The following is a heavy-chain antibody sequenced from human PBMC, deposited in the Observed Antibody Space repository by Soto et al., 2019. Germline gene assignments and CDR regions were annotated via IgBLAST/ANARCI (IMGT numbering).Heavy chain of an antibody. Sequence: QVQLVQSGAEVKKPGSSVKVSCKASGGTFSSYAISWVRQAPGQGLEWMGGIIPIFGTANYAQKFQGRVTITADESTSPAYMELSSLRSEGTAVYYCARVQSTYPVEWGAFDIWGQGTMVTVSS. CDR3: ARVQSTYPVEWGAFDI. V-gene: IGHV1-69*01. J-gene: IGHJ3*02. CDR1: GGTFSSYA. D-gene: IGHD3-3*01. CDR2: IIPIFGTA.